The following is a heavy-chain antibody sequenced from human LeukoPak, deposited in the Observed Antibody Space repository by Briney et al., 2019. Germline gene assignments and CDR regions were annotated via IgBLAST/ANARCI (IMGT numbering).Heavy chain of an antibody. Sequence: WETLSLTCTVSGRSISSYYWSWMRQPAGKGLEWIGRIYTSGSTNYNPSLKSRVTMSVDTSKNQFSLKLSSVTAADTAVYYCARDHGIAAAGNWFDPWGQETLVTVSS. V-gene: IGHV4-4*07. CDR2: IYTSGST. J-gene: IGHJ5*02. CDR1: GRSISSYY. CDR3: ARDHGIAAAGNWFDP. D-gene: IGHD6-13*01.